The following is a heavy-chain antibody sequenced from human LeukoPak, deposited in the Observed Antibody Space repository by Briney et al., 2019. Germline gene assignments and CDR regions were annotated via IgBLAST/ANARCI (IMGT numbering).Heavy chain of an antibody. J-gene: IGHJ3*02. CDR1: GFTFSSYA. CDR3: AKPPVGTPRAFDI. D-gene: IGHD1-14*01. CDR2: ISYDGSNK. V-gene: IGHV3-30*18. Sequence: GGSLRLSCAASGFTFSSYAMSWVRQAPGKGLEWVAVISYDGSNKYYADSVKGRFTISRDNSKNTLYLQMNSLRAEDTAVYYCAKPPVGTPRAFDIWGQGTMVTVSS.